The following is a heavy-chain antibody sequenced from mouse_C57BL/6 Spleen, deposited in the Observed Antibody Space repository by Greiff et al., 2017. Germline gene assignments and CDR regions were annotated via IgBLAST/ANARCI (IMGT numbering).Heavy chain of an antibody. J-gene: IGHJ4*01. CDR3: ARRVYYYGSSPKAMDY. CDR1: GYTFTSYG. D-gene: IGHD1-1*01. CDR2: IYPRSGNT. V-gene: IGHV1-81*01. Sequence: ESGAELARPGASVKLSCKASGYTFTSYGISWVKQRTGQGLEWIGEIYPRSGNTYYNEKFKGKATLTADKSSSTAYMELRSLTSEDSAVYFCARRVYYYGSSPKAMDYWGQGTSVTVSS.